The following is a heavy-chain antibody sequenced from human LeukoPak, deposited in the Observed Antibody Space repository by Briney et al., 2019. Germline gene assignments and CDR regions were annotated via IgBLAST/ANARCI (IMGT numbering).Heavy chain of an antibody. J-gene: IGHJ4*02. CDR3: ARQDGVLDGYNSADWDDFDY. CDR2: VNVSGTT. Sequence: SETLSLTCAVSGGSISGNRFGWVWIPQSPGQGLEWIGSVNVSGTTYYNPVVDSRLTTSIDTATNQFSLTLSEVTATDTAVYSWARQDGVLDGYNSADWDDFDYWGQGTLVTASS. CDR1: GGSISGNRFG. V-gene: IGHV4-39*01. D-gene: IGHD5-24*01.